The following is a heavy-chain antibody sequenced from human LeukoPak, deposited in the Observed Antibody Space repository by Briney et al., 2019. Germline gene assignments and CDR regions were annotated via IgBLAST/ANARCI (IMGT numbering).Heavy chain of an antibody. J-gene: IGHJ4*02. V-gene: IGHV3-23*01. CDR2: ISGSGRDT. Sequence: HPGGSLRLSCAASGFTFSSYAMSWVRQAPGKGLEWVSAISGSGRDTYYADSVKGRFTISRDKSKNTLYLQMNSLRAEDTAVYYCAKGQISRSDRFDYWGQGTLVTVSS. CDR1: GFTFSSYA. D-gene: IGHD3-3*02. CDR3: AKGQISRSDRFDY.